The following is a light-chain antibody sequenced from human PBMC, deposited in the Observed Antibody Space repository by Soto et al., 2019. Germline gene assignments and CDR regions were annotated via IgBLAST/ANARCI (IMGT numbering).Light chain of an antibody. CDR3: SSYTSSTDYV. CDR2: EVT. V-gene: IGLV2-14*01. Sequence: QSALTQPASVSGSPGQSITISCTGTSSDIDTYNYVSWYQQHQGKAPKLIIYEVTNRPSGVSNRFSGSKSGDTASLTISGLRAEDEADYYCSSYTSSTDYVFGTGTKVTVL. J-gene: IGLJ1*01. CDR1: SSDIDTYNY.